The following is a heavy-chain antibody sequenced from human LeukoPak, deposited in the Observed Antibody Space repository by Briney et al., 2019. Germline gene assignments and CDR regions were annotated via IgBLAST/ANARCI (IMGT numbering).Heavy chain of an antibody. J-gene: IGHJ4*02. Sequence: PGRSLRLSCATSGFTFSNYGMHWVRQAPGKGLEWVAVKWHDGSNKYYADSVKGRFTVSRDNSKNTLYLQMNSLRAEDTAVYYCANNFDYWGQGTLVTVSS. CDR3: ANNFDY. V-gene: IGHV3-33*03. CDR1: GFTFSNYG. CDR2: KWHDGSNK.